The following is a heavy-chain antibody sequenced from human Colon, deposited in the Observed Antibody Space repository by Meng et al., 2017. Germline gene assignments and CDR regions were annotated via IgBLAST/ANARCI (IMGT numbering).Heavy chain of an antibody. D-gene: IGHD3-10*01. CDR2: IYTNGIT. Sequence: LQGLGQGLVEPSETLSISCPCCGASSSNYHWSWIRKTAGKGLEYMGRIYTNGITNYNPSLKTRVTMSVDRSKNQLSLKLSSVTAADTAVYYCARDLDTYYLDFWGQGTLVTVSS. V-gene: IGHV4-4*07. CDR1: GASSSNYH. J-gene: IGHJ4*02. CDR3: ARDLDTYYLDF.